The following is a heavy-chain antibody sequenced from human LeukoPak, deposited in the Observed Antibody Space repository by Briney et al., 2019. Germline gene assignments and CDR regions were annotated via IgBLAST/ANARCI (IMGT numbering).Heavy chain of an antibody. CDR2: ISYDGNTK. Sequence: GGSLRLSCAASGFTFSSYGMHWVRQAPGKGLEWVAVISYDGNTKYYADSVKGRFTISRDNSKNTLYLQMNSLRAEDTAVFYCARDPRGPTGYDSSGRDSFDYWGQGTLVTVSS. V-gene: IGHV3-30*03. CDR1: GFTFSSYG. D-gene: IGHD3-22*01. CDR3: ARDPRGPTGYDSSGRDSFDY. J-gene: IGHJ4*02.